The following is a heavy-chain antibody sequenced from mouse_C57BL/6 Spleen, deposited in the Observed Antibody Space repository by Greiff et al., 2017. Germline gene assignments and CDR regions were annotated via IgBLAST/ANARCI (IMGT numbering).Heavy chain of an antibody. Sequence: EVQRVESGGGLVKPGGSLKLSCAASGFTFSSYAMSWVRQTPEKRLEWVATISDGGSYTYYPDNVKGRFTISRENAKNNLYLQMSHLKSEDTAMYYCARGDYDEGGYFDYWGQGTTLTVSS. J-gene: IGHJ2*01. D-gene: IGHD2-4*01. CDR2: ISDGGSYT. CDR3: ARGDYDEGGYFDY. CDR1: GFTFSSYA. V-gene: IGHV5-4*01.